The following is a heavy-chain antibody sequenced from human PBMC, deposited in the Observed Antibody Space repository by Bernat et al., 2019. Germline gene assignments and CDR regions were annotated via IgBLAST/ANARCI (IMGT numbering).Heavy chain of an antibody. CDR3: ARLGSSWSFDY. CDR2: IWNDGSNK. V-gene: IGHV3-33*01. D-gene: IGHD6-13*01. J-gene: IGHJ4*02. CDR1: GFTFSSYG. Sequence: QVQLVESGGGVVQPGRSLRLSCAASGFTFSSYGMHWVRQAPGKGLEWVAVIWNDGSNKYYADSVKGRFTISRDNSKNTLYLQMNSLGAEDTAVYYCARLGSSWSFDYWGQGTLVTVSS.